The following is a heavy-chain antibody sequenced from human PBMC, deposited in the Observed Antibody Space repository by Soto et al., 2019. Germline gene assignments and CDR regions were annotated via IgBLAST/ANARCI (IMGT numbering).Heavy chain of an antibody. J-gene: IGHJ4*02. Sequence: GGSLRLSCAASGFTFSSYAMSWVRQAPGKGLEWVSAISGSGGSTYYADSVKGRFTISRDNSKNTLYLQMNSLRAEDTAVYYCAKPHQPPEDAHPDYWGQGTLVTVSS. CDR3: AKPHQPPEDAHPDY. CDR1: GFTFSSYA. CDR2: ISGSGGST. V-gene: IGHV3-23*01.